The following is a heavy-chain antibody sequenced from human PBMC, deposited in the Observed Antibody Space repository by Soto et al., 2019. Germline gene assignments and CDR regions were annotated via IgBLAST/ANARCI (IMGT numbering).Heavy chain of an antibody. Sequence: RLSCAASGFSFRRYWMSWVRQAPGKGLEWVANIKQDGSEKYYVDSVKGRFTISRDNAKNSLYLQMNSLRAEDTAVYYCARGLSWSGYGYYYYYGMDVWGQGTTVTSP. CDR3: ARGLSWSGYGYYYYYGMDV. CDR1: GFSFRRYW. J-gene: IGHJ6*02. D-gene: IGHD3-3*01. V-gene: IGHV3-7*03. CDR2: IKQDGSEK.